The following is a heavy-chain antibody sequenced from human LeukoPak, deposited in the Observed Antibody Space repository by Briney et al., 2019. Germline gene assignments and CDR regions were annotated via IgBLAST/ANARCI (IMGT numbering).Heavy chain of an antibody. CDR3: ARLEAVAGLIDY. CDR1: GGSISSYY. Sequence: SETLSLTCTVSGGSISSYYWSWIRQPPGKGLEWIGYIYYSGSTNYNPSLKGRVTISVDTSKNQFSLKLSSVTAADTAVYYCARLEAVAGLIDYWGQGTLVTVSS. D-gene: IGHD6-19*01. J-gene: IGHJ4*02. CDR2: IYYSGST. V-gene: IGHV4-59*01.